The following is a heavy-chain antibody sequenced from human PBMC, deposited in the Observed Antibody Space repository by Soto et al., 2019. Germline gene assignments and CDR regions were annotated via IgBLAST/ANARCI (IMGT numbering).Heavy chain of an antibody. J-gene: IGHJ4*02. Sequence: DVQLVETGGGLIQPGGSLRLSCAASGFIVSSSYMSWVRQAPGKGLEWVSVIYSDGRTYYADSVKGRFTISRDNSKNTLYLQMNSLRAEDTAVYYCARCSGWYGQCYFDCWGQRTLVTVSS. CDR1: GFIVSSSY. D-gene: IGHD6-13*01. CDR3: ARCSGWYGQCYFDC. CDR2: IYSDGRT. V-gene: IGHV3-53*02.